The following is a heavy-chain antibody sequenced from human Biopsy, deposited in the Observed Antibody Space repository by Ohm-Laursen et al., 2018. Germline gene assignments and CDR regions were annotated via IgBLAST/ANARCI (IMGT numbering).Heavy chain of an antibody. CDR3: ATTRSFDN. V-gene: IGHV3-11*01. CDR2: ISSSGRTM. Sequence: SLRLSCAASGFSFSDYYMIWVRQAPGKGLEWVSYISSSGRTMYYADSVKGRSTISRDNANKSLYLQMNSLRAEDTAVYYCATTRSFDNWGQGTLVTVSS. D-gene: IGHD5-24*01. J-gene: IGHJ4*02. CDR1: GFSFSDYY.